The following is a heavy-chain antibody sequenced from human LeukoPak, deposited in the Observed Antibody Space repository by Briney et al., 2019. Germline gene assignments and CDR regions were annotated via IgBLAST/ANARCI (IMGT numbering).Heavy chain of an antibody. Sequence: SETLSLTCAVYGGSFSGYYWSWIRQPPGKGLEWIGEINHSGSTNYNPSLKSRVTISVDTSKNQFSLKLSSVTAADTAVDYCARGGFVGAPTADAFDIWGQGTMVTVSS. CDR3: ARGGFVGAPTADAFDI. J-gene: IGHJ3*02. CDR1: GGSFSGYY. CDR2: INHSGST. D-gene: IGHD1-26*01. V-gene: IGHV4-34*01.